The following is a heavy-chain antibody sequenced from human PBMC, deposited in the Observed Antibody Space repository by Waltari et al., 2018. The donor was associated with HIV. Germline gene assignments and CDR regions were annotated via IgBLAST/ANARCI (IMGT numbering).Heavy chain of an antibody. Sequence: QVRLLQSGAEVKKPGASLRVSCTASGYTFTNYYIHWLRQAPGQGLEWVGWVNPRSGGEMYAPKFQGRVTVTRDTSRTTSYMYLNDLRPDDTAVYFCARADCIGGACLPWTYPYLYSMDVWGQGTTVTVSP. CDR2: VNPRSGGE. J-gene: IGHJ6*01. D-gene: IGHD2-8*02. CDR3: ARADCIGGACLPWTYPYLYSMDV. V-gene: IGHV1-2*02. CDR1: GYTFTNYY.